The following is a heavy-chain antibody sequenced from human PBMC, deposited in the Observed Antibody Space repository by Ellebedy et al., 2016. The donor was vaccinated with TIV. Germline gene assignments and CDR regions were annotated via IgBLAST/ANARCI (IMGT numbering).Heavy chain of an antibody. CDR3: ARTGRYSGSTDASDV. Sequence: ASVKVSCXASGYTFTNYYMHWVRQAPGQGLEWMGIITPSGGSATYAQKFQGRITMTRDTSINTAYMELSRLITDDTAVYYCARTGRYSGSTDASDVWGQGTMVTVSS. J-gene: IGHJ3*01. D-gene: IGHD3-10*01. V-gene: IGHV1-46*01. CDR1: GYTFTNYY. CDR2: ITPSGGSA.